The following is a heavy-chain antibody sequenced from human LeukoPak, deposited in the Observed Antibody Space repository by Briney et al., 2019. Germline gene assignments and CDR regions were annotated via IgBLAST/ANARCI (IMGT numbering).Heavy chain of an antibody. Sequence: SETLSLTCSVSGGSISSSHYYWGWIRQPPGKGLEWIGSVYYSGSTYYNPSLKSRVTISVATSKNQFSLKLTSVTAADTAVYFCTRNPYNNNWSLDYWGQGTLVTVSS. CDR3: TRNPYNNNWSLDY. D-gene: IGHD1-1*01. CDR1: GGSISSSHYY. V-gene: IGHV4-39*07. J-gene: IGHJ4*01. CDR2: VYYSGST.